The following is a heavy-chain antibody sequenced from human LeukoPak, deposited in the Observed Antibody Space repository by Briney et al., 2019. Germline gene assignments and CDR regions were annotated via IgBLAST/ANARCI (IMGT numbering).Heavy chain of an antibody. V-gene: IGHV3-30*02. CDR2: IRFDGSNE. CDR3: AKAVWGSESSIPAFDI. CDR1: GFTFSSYG. D-gene: IGHD1-26*01. Sequence: GGSLRLSCAASGFTFSSYGMHWVRQAPGKGLEGVAVIRFDGSNEYYAEYVKGRFAISRDNSKNTLYLLMNSLRADDTAIYYCAKAVWGSESSIPAFDIWGQGTMVTVSS. J-gene: IGHJ3*02.